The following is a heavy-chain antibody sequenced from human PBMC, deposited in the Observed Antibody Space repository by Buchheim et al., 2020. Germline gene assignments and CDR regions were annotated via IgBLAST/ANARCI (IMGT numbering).Heavy chain of an antibody. CDR3: ARRLEIAVADHYYYGMDV. CDR2: INHRGST. V-gene: IGHV4-34*01. CDR1: GGSFRGYY. Sequence: QVQLQQWGAGLLKPSETLSLTCAVYGGSFRGYYWSWICQPPGKGLEWIGEINHRGSTNYNPSLKSRVTISVDTSKNQLSLMLSSVTAADTSVYYCARRLEIAVADHYYYGMDVWGQGTT. D-gene: IGHD6-19*01. J-gene: IGHJ6*02.